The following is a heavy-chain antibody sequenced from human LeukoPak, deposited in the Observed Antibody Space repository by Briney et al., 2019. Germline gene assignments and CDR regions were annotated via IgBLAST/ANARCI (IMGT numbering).Heavy chain of an antibody. Sequence: PSETLSLTCSVSGGSISGYYWSWIRQPPGKGPECIGYIYYSGNTNYNPSLKSRVTISVDTSKNQFSLKLRSVTAAGTAVYFCARDEGSYAFDYWGQGILVTVSS. V-gene: IGHV4-59*01. CDR2: IYYSGNT. D-gene: IGHD1-26*01. CDR1: GGSISGYY. CDR3: ARDEGSYAFDY. J-gene: IGHJ4*02.